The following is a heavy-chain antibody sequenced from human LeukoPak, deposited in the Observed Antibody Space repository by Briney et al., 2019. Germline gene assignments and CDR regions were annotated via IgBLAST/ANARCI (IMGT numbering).Heavy chain of an antibody. CDR3: ARADGDGGYYYYYGMDV. Sequence: PGGSLRLSCAASGFTFSNYWMSWVRQAPGKGPEWVGDIKTDGSDKYYVGSVKGRFTISRDNAKNSLYLQMNSLRAEDTAVYYCARADGDGGYYYYYGMDVWGKGTTVTVSS. J-gene: IGHJ6*04. CDR2: IKTDGSDK. V-gene: IGHV3-7*03. CDR1: GFTFSNYW. D-gene: IGHD4-17*01.